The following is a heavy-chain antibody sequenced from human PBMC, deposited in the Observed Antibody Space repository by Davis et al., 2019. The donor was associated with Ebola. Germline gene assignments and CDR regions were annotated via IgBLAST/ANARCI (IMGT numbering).Heavy chain of an antibody. CDR1: GFTFSSYA. CDR2: ISGSGGST. Sequence: GESLKISCAASGFTFSSYAMSWVRQAPGKGLEWVSAISGSGGSTYYADSVKGRFTISRDNSKNTLYLQMNSLRAEDTAVYYCAKEITMIVVVITWPDYWGQGTLVTVSS. J-gene: IGHJ4*02. D-gene: IGHD3-22*01. CDR3: AKEITMIVVVITWPDY. V-gene: IGHV3-23*01.